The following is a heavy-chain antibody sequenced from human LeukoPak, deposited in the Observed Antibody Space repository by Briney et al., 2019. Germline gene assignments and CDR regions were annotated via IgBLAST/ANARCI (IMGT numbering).Heavy chain of an antibody. CDR2: IRYDGSNK. J-gene: IGHJ4*02. D-gene: IGHD6-13*01. CDR3: AKDRGLTYSSSWYFDY. CDR1: GFTFSSDG. Sequence: GGSLRLSCAASGFTFSSDGMHWVRQAPGKGREWVAFIRYDGSNKYYADSVKGRFTISRDNSKNTLYLQMNSLRAEDTAVYYCAKDRGLTYSSSWYFDYWGQGTLVTDSS. V-gene: IGHV3-30*02.